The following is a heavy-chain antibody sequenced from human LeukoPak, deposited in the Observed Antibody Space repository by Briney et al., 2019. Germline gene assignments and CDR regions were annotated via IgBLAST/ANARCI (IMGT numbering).Heavy chain of an antibody. CDR1: EYTLTELS. CDR3: AREIRVAAAVMGWFDP. V-gene: IGHV1-24*01. D-gene: IGHD6-13*01. CDR2: FDPEDGET. J-gene: IGHJ5*02. Sequence: ASVKVSCKVSEYTLTELSMHWVRQAPGKGLEWMGGFDPEDGETIYAQKFQGRVTMTRDTSISTAYMELSRLRSDDTAVYYCAREIRVAAAVMGWFDPWGQGTLVTVSS.